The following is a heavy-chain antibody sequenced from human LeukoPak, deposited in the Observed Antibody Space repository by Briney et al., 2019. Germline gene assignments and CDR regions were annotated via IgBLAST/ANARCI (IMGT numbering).Heavy chain of an antibody. CDR3: VRDTITYDIFTGSPDY. J-gene: IGHJ4*02. CDR2: IRYDGSKE. CDR1: GFTFSHYP. Sequence: GRSLRLSCAASGFTFSHYPMHWVRQAPGKGLEWVSTIRYDGSKEYYADSVRGRFTISRDNSGNTLFLQMDSLGAEDTAVYYCVRDTITYDIFTGSPDYWGQGTLVIVSS. D-gene: IGHD3-9*01. V-gene: IGHV3-30*04.